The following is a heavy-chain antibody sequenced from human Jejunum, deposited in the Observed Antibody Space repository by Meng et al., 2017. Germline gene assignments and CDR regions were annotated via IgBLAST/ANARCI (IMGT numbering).Heavy chain of an antibody. J-gene: IGHJ5*02. CDR1: GYTFTASS. CDR3: ARDPGLDR. Sequence: QGQRVQSGAGVKEPGASVKVSCKASGYTFTASSLNWVRQAPGQGLEWMGRISPHSGGTDYAQNFQGRVTLTRDTSISTAYMQMSGLTSDDTAVYYCARDPGLDRWGRGTLVTVSS. V-gene: IGHV1-2*06. CDR2: ISPHSGGT.